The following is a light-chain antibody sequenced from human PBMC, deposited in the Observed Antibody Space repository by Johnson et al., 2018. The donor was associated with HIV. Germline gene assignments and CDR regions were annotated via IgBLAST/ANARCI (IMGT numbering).Light chain of an antibody. Sequence: QPVLTQPPSVSAAPGQKVTISCSGSSSDMGNYAVSWYQQLPGTAPKLLIYENNKRPSGIPDRFSGSKSGPSATLGITGLQPGDEADYYCGTWDSSLSAGQGVFGTGRGVTVL. J-gene: IGLJ1*01. V-gene: IGLV1-51*02. CDR2: ENN. CDR1: SSDMGNYA. CDR3: GTWDSSLSAGQGV.